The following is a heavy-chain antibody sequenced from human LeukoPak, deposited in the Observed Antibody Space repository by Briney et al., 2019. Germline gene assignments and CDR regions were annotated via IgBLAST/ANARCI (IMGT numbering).Heavy chain of an antibody. CDR3: ARDPVDTAMAYNWFDP. D-gene: IGHD5-18*01. CDR2: ISSSSSYI. CDR1: GFTFCSYS. V-gene: IGHV3-21*01. J-gene: IGHJ5*02. Sequence: GGSLRLSCAASGFTFCSYSMNWVRQAPGKGLEWVSSISSSSSYIYYADSVKGRFTISRDNAKNSLYLQMNSLRAEDTAVYYCARDPVDTAMAYNWFDPWGQGTLVTVSS.